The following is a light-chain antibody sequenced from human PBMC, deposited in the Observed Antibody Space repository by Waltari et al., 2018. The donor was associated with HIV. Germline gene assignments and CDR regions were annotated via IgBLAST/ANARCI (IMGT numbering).Light chain of an antibody. Sequence: TVVTPLPSLTVSPGGTVTLTFASGTSTVTGGYYPNGYQQKPGQAPRALIYSTRHKPSRAPARFAGSLLGGKAALTLSCVQPEDEAEYYCLLYYGRAQVFGRGTKLTVL. CDR2: STR. J-gene: IGLJ3*02. CDR3: LLYYGRAQV. CDR1: TSTVTGGYY. V-gene: IGLV7-43*01.